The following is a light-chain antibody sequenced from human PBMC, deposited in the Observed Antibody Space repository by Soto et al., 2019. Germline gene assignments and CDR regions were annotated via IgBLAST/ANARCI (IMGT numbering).Light chain of an antibody. CDR2: DAS. CDR3: QQRSNWPPT. V-gene: IGKV3-11*01. Sequence: EIVLTQSPATLSLSPGERATLSCRASQSVKNYLAWYQQKPGQAPRLLIYDASNRATGIPARFSGSGSGTDFTLTISSLAPEDFAVYYCQQRSNWPPTFGQGTRLDIK. J-gene: IGKJ5*01. CDR1: QSVKNY.